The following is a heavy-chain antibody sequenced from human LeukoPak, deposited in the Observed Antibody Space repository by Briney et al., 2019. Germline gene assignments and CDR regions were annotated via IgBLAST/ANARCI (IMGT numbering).Heavy chain of an antibody. Sequence: GGSLRLSCAASGFTFSSYWMHWVRQAPGKGLVWVSRVNTDGSSTTYADSVKGRFTISRDNARNTLCLQMNSLRPEDTGFYYCAAPGSRGSGPFDFWGQGTLVTVSS. CDR2: VNTDGSST. D-gene: IGHD3-10*01. J-gene: IGHJ4*02. CDR3: AAPGSRGSGPFDF. V-gene: IGHV3-74*01. CDR1: GFTFSSYW.